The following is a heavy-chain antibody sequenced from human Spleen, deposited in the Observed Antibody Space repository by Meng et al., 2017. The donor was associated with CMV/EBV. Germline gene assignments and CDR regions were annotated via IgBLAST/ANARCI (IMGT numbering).Heavy chain of an antibody. CDR2: INQDGSET. Sequence: SGCVCSRDWMRGVRQAQGTGLEGVANINQDGSETYYVDSVKGRLTISRDNAKNSLYLQMKSLRAEDTAVYYCASRYRSTSSQYYFDYWGQGTLVTVSS. D-gene: IGHD2-2*01. CDR3: ASRYRSTSSQYYFDY. V-gene: IGHV3-7*01. CDR1: GCVCSRDW. J-gene: IGHJ4*02.